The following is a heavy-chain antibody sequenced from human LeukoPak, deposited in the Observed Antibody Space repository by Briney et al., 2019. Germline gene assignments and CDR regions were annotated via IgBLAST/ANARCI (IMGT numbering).Heavy chain of an antibody. CDR1: GFTFSSYG. D-gene: IGHD3-10*01. V-gene: IGHV3-30*02. CDR3: AKDPLWFGESFGFDY. CDR2: IRYDGSNK. Sequence: GGSLRLSCAASGFTFSSYGMHWVRQAPGKGLEWVAFIRYDGSNKYYADSVKGRFTISRDNSKNTLYLQMNSLRAEDTAVYYCAKDPLWFGESFGFDYWGQGTQVTVSP. J-gene: IGHJ4*02.